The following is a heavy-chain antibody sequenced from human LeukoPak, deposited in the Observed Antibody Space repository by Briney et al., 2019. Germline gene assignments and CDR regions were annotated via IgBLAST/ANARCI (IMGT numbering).Heavy chain of an antibody. CDR2: IYYSGST. V-gene: IGHV4-39*07. J-gene: IGHJ4*02. Sequence: SETLSHTCTVSGGSISSSSYYWGWIRQPPGKGLEWIGNIYYSGSTNYNPSLKSRVTISVDMSKNQFSLKLSSVTAADTAVYYCARVAAKTVDYWGQGTLVTVSS. CDR3: ARVAAKTVDY. D-gene: IGHD2-15*01. CDR1: GGSISSSSYY.